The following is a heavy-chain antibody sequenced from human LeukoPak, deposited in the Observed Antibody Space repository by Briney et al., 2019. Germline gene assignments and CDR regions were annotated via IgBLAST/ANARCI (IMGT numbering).Heavy chain of an antibody. V-gene: IGHV1-2*04. CDR1: GYTFTGYY. J-gene: IGHJ4*02. D-gene: IGHD3-10*01. CDR2: MNPNSGGT. Sequence: ASVKVSCKASGYTFTGYYMHWVRQAPGQGLEWMGWMNPNSGGTNYAQKFQGWVTMTRDTSISTAYMELIRLRSDDTAMYYCARDAGSRGTLDYWGQGTLVTVSS. CDR3: ARDAGSRGTLDY.